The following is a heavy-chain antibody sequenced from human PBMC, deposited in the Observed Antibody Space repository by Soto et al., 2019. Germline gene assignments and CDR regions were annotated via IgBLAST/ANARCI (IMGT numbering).Heavy chain of an antibody. CDR2: IYYSGST. V-gene: IGHV4-30-4*01. CDR3: ARVTPDMDSSRPIDY. J-gene: IGHJ4*02. CDR1: NGSISSDEYY. D-gene: IGHD3-22*01. Sequence: QVQLQESGPGLVKPSQTLSLTCTVSNGSISSDEYYWSWIRQPPGKGLEWIGHIYYSGSTYYNPSLKSRVTISVDTSKNQFSLKLSSVTAADTAVYYCARVTPDMDSSRPIDYWGQGTLVTVSS.